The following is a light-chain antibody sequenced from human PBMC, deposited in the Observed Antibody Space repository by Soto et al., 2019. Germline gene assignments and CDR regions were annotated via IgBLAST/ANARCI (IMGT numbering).Light chain of an antibody. J-gene: IGKJ1*01. CDR3: QEYHDYSQT. CDR2: DAS. CDR1: QSISTW. Sequence: DIQMTQSPSILSTSIGDRVTITCRASQSISTWLAWYQQKPGKAPKLLIFDASSLGRGVPSRFRGSGSGAEFTLTITSLQPDDFAIYYCQEYHDYSQTFGQGTKVDFK. V-gene: IGKV1-5*01.